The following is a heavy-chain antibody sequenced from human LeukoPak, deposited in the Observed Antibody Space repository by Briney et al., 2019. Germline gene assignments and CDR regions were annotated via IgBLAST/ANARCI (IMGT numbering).Heavy chain of an antibody. J-gene: IGHJ4*02. Sequence: ASVKVSCKASGYSFTAFYIHWVRQAPGQGLEWMGWIHPRSGETNYAYKFRGRVTMTRDTSISTTYMNLGSLGSDDTAVYYCARDGEYGTGSYYRGCFDYWGQGTLVTVSS. V-gene: IGHV1-2*02. CDR3: ARDGEYGTGSYYRGCFDY. CDR2: IHPRSGET. CDR1: GYSFTAFY. D-gene: IGHD3-10*01.